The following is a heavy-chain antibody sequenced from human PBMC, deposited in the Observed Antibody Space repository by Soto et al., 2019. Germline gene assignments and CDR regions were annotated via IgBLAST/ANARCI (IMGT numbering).Heavy chain of an antibody. CDR1: GFSLSTYGVG. D-gene: IGHD3-22*01. CDR2: VYWDDDK. CDR3: AHRRVDSIRFWKRGSFDI. V-gene: IGHV2-5*02. J-gene: IGHJ3*02. Sequence: QITLKESGPTLVKPTQTLTLTCTFSGFSLSTYGVGVGWIRQPPGKALECLSLVYWDDDKYYSPSLKSRVTNTKDTSINQVVLRMTNMDLVDTATYYCAHRRVDSIRFWKRGSFDIWGQGTMVTVSS.